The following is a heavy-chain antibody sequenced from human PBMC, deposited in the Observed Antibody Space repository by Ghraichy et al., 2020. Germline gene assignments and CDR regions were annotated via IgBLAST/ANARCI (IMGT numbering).Heavy chain of an antibody. CDR3: ARDGRGSGDTYYYNGMDV. CDR2: IYSSGSS. J-gene: IGHJ6*02. CDR1: GGSISNYY. V-gene: IGHV4-4*07. Sequence: GSLRLSCTVSGGSISNYYWSWIRQPAGKGLEWIGRIYSSGSSNYNPSLKSRVTMSVDTSKNQFSLKLSSVTAADTAVYYCARDGRGSGDTYYYNGMDVWGQGTTVTVSS. D-gene: IGHD2-15*01.